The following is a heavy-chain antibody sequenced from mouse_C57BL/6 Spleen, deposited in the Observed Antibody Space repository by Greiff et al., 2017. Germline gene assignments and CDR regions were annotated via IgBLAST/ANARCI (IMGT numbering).Heavy chain of an antibody. V-gene: IGHV5-9-1*02. CDR2: ISSGGDYI. Sequence: EVQGVESGAGLVKPGGSLKLSCAASGFTFSSYAMSWVRQTPEKRLEWVAYISSGGDYIYYADTVKGRFTISRDNARNTLYLQMSSLKSEDTAMYYCTRETTVPWFAYWGQGTLVTVSA. CDR3: TRETTVPWFAY. D-gene: IGHD1-1*01. CDR1: GFTFSSYA. J-gene: IGHJ3*01.